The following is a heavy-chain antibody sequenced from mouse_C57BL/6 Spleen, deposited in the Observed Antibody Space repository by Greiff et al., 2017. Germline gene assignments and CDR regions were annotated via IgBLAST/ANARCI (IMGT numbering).Heavy chain of an antibody. V-gene: IGHV1-53*01. D-gene: IGHD3-2*02. Sequence: QVQLQQPGTELVKPGASVKLSCKASGYTFPSYWMHWVKQRPGQGLEWIGNINPSNGGTNYNEKFKSKATLTVDKSSSTAYMQLSSLTSEDSAVYYCARGMGQLRLLDYWGQGTTLTVSS. CDR1: GYTFPSYW. CDR3: ARGMGQLRLLDY. J-gene: IGHJ2*01. CDR2: INPSNGGT.